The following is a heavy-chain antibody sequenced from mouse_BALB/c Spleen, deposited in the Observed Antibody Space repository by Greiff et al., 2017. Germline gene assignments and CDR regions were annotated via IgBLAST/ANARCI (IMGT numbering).Heavy chain of an antibody. D-gene: IGHD2-1*01. Sequence: VQLQQSGAELVRPGVSVKISCKGSGYTFTDYAMHWVKQSHAKSLEWIGVISTYYGDASYNQKFKGKATMTVDKSSSTAYMELARLTSEDSAIYYCARADGNRYAMDYWGQGTSVTVSS. CDR1: GYTFTDYA. V-gene: IGHV1S137*01. CDR3: ARADGNRYAMDY. CDR2: ISTYYGDA. J-gene: IGHJ4*01.